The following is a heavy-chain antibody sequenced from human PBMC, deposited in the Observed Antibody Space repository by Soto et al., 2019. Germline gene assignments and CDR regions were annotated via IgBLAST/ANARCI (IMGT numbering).Heavy chain of an antibody. D-gene: IGHD6-19*01. Sequence: AGSLRISSAASRFTFINYYMTWIRKAPGKGLECLSYISSREVTVYYADSVKGRFTISRDNTKNSLYLQMTTLRDEDTAVYYCARVSASGWHVNGRDYFDSWGQGTLVTVSS. CDR2: ISSREVTV. V-gene: IGHV3-11*01. CDR1: RFTFINYY. CDR3: ARVSASGWHVNGRDYFDS. J-gene: IGHJ4*02.